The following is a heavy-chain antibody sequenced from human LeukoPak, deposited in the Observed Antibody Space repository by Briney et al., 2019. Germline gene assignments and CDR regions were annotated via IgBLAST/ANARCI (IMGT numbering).Heavy chain of an antibody. CDR2: IIPILGIA. CDR3: ARGGYYDILTGYYRHLDY. V-gene: IGHV1-69*04. Sequence: ASVKVSCNASGGTFSSYAISWVRQAPGQGLEWMGRIIPILGIANYAQKFQGRVTITADKSTSTAYMELSSLRSEDTAVYYCARGGYYDILTGYYRHLDYWGQGTLVTVSS. CDR1: GGTFSSYA. J-gene: IGHJ4*02. D-gene: IGHD3-9*01.